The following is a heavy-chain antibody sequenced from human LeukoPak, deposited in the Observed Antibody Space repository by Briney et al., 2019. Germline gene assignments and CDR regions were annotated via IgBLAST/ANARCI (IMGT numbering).Heavy chain of an antibody. CDR2: ISYDGSNK. V-gene: IGHV3-30-3*01. J-gene: IGHJ4*02. CDR3: ARDSRSSGWNYYFDY. CDR1: GFTFSSYT. D-gene: IGHD6-19*01. Sequence: PGGSLRLSCAASGFTFSSYTMHWVRQAPGKGLEWVAVISYDGSNKYYADSVKGRFTISRDNSKNTLYLQMNSLRAEDTAVYFCARDSRSSGWNYYFDYWGQGTLVTVSS.